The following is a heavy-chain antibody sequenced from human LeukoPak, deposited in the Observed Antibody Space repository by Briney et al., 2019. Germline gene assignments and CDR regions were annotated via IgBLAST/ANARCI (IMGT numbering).Heavy chain of an antibody. CDR3: ARATYSSGWGTSDY. CDR1: GGSISSYY. V-gene: IGHV4-59*01. J-gene: IGHJ4*02. Sequence: SETLSLTCTVSGGSISSYYWSWIRQPPGKGLEWIGYIYYSGSTNYNPSLKSRVTISVDTSKNQFSLKLSSVTAADTAVYYCARATYSSGWGTSDYWGQGTLVTVSS. D-gene: IGHD6-19*01. CDR2: IYYSGST.